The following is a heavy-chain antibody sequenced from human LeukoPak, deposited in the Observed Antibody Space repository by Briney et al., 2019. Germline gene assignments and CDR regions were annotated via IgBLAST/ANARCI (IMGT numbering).Heavy chain of an antibody. CDR2: IIPIFGTA. Sequence: SVKVSCKASGGTFSSYAISWVRQAPGQGLEWMGGIIPIFGTANYAQKFQGRVTITADESTSTAYMELSSLRSEDTAVYYCAKQTESLVRGVKRFDPWGQGTLVTVSS. CDR3: AKQTESLVRGVKRFDP. D-gene: IGHD3-10*01. J-gene: IGHJ5*02. V-gene: IGHV1-69*13. CDR1: GGTFSSYA.